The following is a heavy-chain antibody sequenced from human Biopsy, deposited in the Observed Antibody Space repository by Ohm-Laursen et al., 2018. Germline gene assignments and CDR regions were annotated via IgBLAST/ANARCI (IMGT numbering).Heavy chain of an antibody. Sequence: SVTVSCKASGYTFSGYYMHWVRQAPGQGLEWMGWINPDSGVTNYAQKFQGRVTMTRDTSISTAYMELSRLGSDDTAVYYCARDKYRSWNYFDNWGQGSLVTVSS. CDR1: GYTFSGYY. J-gene: IGHJ4*02. V-gene: IGHV1-2*02. D-gene: IGHD6-19*01. CDR2: INPDSGVT. CDR3: ARDKYRSWNYFDN.